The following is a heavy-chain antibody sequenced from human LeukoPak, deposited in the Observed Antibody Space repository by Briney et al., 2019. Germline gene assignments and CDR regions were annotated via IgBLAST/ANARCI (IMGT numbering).Heavy chain of an antibody. CDR3: AGLDSSGWHNFDY. J-gene: IGHJ4*02. D-gene: IGHD6-19*01. V-gene: IGHV4-59*08. CDR2: IYYSGST. CDR1: GGSISSYY. Sequence: SETLSLTCTVSGGSISSYYWSWIRQPPGKGLEWIGCIYYSGSTNYNPSLKSRVTISVDTSKNQFSLKLSSVTAADTAVYYCAGLDSSGWHNFDYWGQGTLVTVSS.